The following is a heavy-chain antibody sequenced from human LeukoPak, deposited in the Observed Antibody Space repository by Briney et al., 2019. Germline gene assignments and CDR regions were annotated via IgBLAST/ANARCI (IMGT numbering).Heavy chain of an antibody. CDR1: GFTVSSNY. CDR3: AYSSSWFPLDY. J-gene: IGHJ4*02. V-gene: IGHV3-66*01. D-gene: IGHD6-13*01. Sequence: GGSLRLSCAASGFTVSSNYMSWVRQAPGKGLEWVSVIYSGGSTYYADSVKGRFTITRDNSKNTLYLQMNSLRAEDTAVYYCAYSSSWFPLDYWGQGTLVTVSS. CDR2: IYSGGST.